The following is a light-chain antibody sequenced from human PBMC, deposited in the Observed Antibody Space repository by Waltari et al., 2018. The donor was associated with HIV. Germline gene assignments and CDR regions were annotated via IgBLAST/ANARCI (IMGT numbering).Light chain of an antibody. Sequence: QSALTQPRSVSGSPGQSVTISCTGTSSDIGDYNYVSWYQQHPGKAPKLMIYDVTKPPSGVPDRVAGAKSGNTASLTISGLQAEDEAAYYCWSFAGSYTLVFGGGTKLTVL. CDR2: DVT. CDR1: SSDIGDYNY. J-gene: IGLJ3*02. CDR3: WSFAGSYTLV. V-gene: IGLV2-11*01.